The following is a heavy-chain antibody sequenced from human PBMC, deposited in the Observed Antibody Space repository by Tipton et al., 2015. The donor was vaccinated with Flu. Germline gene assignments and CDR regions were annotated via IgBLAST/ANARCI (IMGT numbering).Heavy chain of an antibody. Sequence: TLSLTCTVSGGSISNYNYYWGWIRQSPEKGLEWIGTVDYRGSTYYNPSLKSRVTKSIDTSKNQLSLKLTAVTAADTAVYYCDADGEAFDPWGPGTLVTVSS. CDR3: DADGEAFDP. V-gene: IGHV4-39*07. CDR2: VDYRGST. D-gene: IGHD4-17*01. J-gene: IGHJ5*02. CDR1: GGSISNYNYY.